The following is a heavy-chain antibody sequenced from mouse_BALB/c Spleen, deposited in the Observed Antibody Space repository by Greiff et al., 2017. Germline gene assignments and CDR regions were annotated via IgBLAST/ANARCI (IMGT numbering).Heavy chain of an antibody. Sequence: VQLQQPGAELVRPGASVKLSCKASGYTFTSYWMNWVKQRPEQGLEWIGRIDPYDSETHYNQKFKDKAILTVDKSSSTAYMQLSSLTSEDSAVYDCASDGYYLGDAMDYWGQGTSVTVSS. CDR2: IDPYDSET. J-gene: IGHJ4*01. CDR3: ASDGYYLGDAMDY. V-gene: IGHV1-74*01. D-gene: IGHD2-3*01. CDR1: GYTFTSYW.